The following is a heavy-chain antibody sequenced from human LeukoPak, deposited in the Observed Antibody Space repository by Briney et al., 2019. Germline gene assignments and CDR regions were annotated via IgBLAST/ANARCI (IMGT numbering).Heavy chain of an antibody. CDR2: ISRSSSTK. CDR1: GFSFTSYS. V-gene: IGHV3-48*04. J-gene: IGHJ6*04. CDR3: AELGITMIGGV. Sequence: GGSLRLSCAASGFSFTSYSMNWVRQAPGKGLEWVAFISRSSSTKYFADSVKGRFSISRDNAKNSLYLQMNSLRAEDTAVYYCAELGITMIGGVWGKGTTVTISS. D-gene: IGHD3-10*02.